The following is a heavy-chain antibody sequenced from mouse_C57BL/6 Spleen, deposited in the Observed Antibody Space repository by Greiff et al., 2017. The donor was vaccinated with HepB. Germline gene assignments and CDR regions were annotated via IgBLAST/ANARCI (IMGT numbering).Heavy chain of an antibody. CDR1: GYAFSSYW. D-gene: IGHD1-1*01. V-gene: IGHV1-80*01. CDR3: ARADYGSSFYWYFEV. J-gene: IGHJ1*03. Sequence: MQLQQSGAELVKPGASVKISCKASGYAFSSYWMNWVKQRPGKGLEWIGQIYPGDGDTNYNGKFKGKATLTADKSSSTAYMQLSSLTSEDSAVYFCARADYGSSFYWYFEVWGTGTTVTVSS. CDR2: IYPGDGDT.